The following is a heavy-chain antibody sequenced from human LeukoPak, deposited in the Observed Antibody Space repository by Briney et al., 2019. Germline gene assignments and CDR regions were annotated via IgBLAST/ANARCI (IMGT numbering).Heavy chain of an antibody. CDR1: GFTFDDYA. J-gene: IGHJ4*02. CDR2: ISWNSGSI. D-gene: IGHD6-13*01. Sequence: PGGSLRLSCAASGFTFDDYAMHWVRQAPGKGLEWVSGISWNSGSIGYADSAKGRFTISRDNAKNSLYLQMNSLRAEDTALYYCAKDLYSSSWYYFDYWGQGTLVTVSS. V-gene: IGHV3-9*01. CDR3: AKDLYSSSWYYFDY.